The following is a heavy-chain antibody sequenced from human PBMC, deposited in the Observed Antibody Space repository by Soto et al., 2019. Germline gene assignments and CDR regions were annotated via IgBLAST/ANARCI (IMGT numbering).Heavy chain of an antibody. CDR3: AREAGSGSYYPEDY. CDR1: GYIFTYFA. V-gene: IGHV1-18*04. D-gene: IGHD1-26*01. J-gene: IGHJ4*02. CDR2: ISPYNGDT. Sequence: ASVKVSCKASGYIFTYFAITCVRQAPGQGLEWMGWISPYNGDTNYAQKFQGRVSMKTDASTTTAYMELRSLRYDDTAVYYCAREAGSGSYYPEDYWGQGTLVTVSS.